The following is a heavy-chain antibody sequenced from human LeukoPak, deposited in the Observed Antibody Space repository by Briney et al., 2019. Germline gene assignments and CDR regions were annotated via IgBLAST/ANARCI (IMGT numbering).Heavy chain of an antibody. V-gene: IGHV3-23*01. D-gene: IGHD1-26*01. CDR2: ISPCGGST. CDR3: AKDPYSGSPRGFDY. J-gene: IGHJ4*02. CDR1: GFTFSSYA. Sequence: PGGSLRLSCAASGFTFSSYAISWVRQAPGDVLGWVSTISPCGGSTFYTASVKGRFTIFRDNSKNTLYLQMNNLRVDDTAVYYCAKDPYSGSPRGFDYWGQGTLVAASS.